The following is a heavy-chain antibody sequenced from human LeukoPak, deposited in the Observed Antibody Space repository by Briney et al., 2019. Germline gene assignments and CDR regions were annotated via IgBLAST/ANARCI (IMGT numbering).Heavy chain of an antibody. CDR3: TRRCKDAYTLYCFDY. J-gene: IGHJ4*02. V-gene: IGHV4-59*01. CDR1: GGSINSYY. CDR2: MYYSGGT. Sequence: SETLSLTCTISGGSINSYYWSWIRQPPGKGLEWIGHMYYSGGTNYNPSLKSRVTISVDTSKNQFSLKLSSVTAADTAVYYCTRRCKDAYTLYCFDYWGQGTLVTVSS. D-gene: IGHD5-24*01.